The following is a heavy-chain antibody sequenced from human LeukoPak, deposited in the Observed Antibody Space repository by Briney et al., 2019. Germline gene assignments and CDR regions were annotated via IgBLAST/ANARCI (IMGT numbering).Heavy chain of an antibody. D-gene: IGHD7-27*01. Sequence: ASVKVSCKASGYTFTTYYMHWVRQSPGQRLEWMGWIKPKNAGTNYAQKFQGRVTMTRDTSISTAYMEVSRLTSDDTAVYYCARGWGSSQFDPWGQGTRVTVSS. V-gene: IGHV1-2*02. J-gene: IGHJ5*02. CDR2: IKPKNAGT. CDR1: GYTFTTYY. CDR3: ARGWGSSQFDP.